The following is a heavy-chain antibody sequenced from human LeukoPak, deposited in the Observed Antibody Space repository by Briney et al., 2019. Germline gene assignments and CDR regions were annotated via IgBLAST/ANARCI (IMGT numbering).Heavy chain of an antibody. CDR1: GFTFSSYS. Sequence: PGGSLRLSCAASGFTFSSYSMNWVRQAPGKGLEWVSSISSSSSYIYYADSMKGRFTISRDNAKNSLYLQMNSLRAEDTAVYYCARSASYYDILTGYWTYYYYMDVWGKGTTVTVSS. V-gene: IGHV3-21*01. CDR2: ISSSSSYI. J-gene: IGHJ6*03. D-gene: IGHD3-9*01. CDR3: ARSASYYDILTGYWTYYYYMDV.